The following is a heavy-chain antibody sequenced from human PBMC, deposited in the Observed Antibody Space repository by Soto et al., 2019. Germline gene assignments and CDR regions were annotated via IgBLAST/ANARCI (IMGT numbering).Heavy chain of an antibody. CDR1: GGSLSCGSYH. CDR3: ARGNLAAAGSFDY. Sequence: PSETLSLTCTLSGGSLSCGSYHWSWSRQSPGKGLEWLAYIYYTGSTNYNPALQSRVTISLHTSKNQFSLKVRSVTAADTAVYFCARGNLAAAGSFDYWGQGALVTVSS. J-gene: IGHJ4*02. V-gene: IGHV4-61*01. CDR2: IYYTGST. D-gene: IGHD6-13*01.